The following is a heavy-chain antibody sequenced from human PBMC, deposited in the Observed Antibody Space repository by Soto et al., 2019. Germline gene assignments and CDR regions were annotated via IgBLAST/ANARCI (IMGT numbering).Heavy chain of an antibody. D-gene: IGHD2-2*01. CDR2: ISGSGGST. CDR3: AKASYCSSTSCYRTYYYGMDV. V-gene: IGHV3-23*01. J-gene: IGHJ6*02. CDR1: GFFFGSHG. Sequence: GGSLRLSCAASGFFFGSHGMYWVRQAPGKGLEWVSAISGSGGSTYYADSVKGRFTISRDNSKNTLYLQMNSLRAEDTAVYYCAKASYCSSTSCYRTYYYGMDVWGQGTTVTVSS.